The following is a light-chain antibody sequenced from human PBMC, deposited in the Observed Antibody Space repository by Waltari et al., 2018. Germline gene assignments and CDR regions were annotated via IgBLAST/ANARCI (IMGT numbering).Light chain of an antibody. CDR1: SSDVGGYHY. Sequence: QSALTQPRSVSGSPGQSVTISCTGTSSDVGGYHYVSWYQQHPGEGPKLLIYEVNKRPSGVPDRFSGSKSGNTASLTISGLRTEDEADYYFFSYAGGPRIFGGGTKLTVL. V-gene: IGLV2-11*01. J-gene: IGLJ2*01. CDR2: EVN. CDR3: FSYAGGPRI.